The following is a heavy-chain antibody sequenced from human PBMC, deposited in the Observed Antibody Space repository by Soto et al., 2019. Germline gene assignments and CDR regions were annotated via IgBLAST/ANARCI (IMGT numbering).Heavy chain of an antibody. CDR3: ARERNYDFWSGYFAPNYMDV. CDR2: IYYSGST. CDR1: CGSISSCGYY. Sequence: SETLSLTCTVSCGSISSCGYYWSWIRQHPGKGLEWIGYIYYSGSTYYNPSLKSRVTISVDTSKNQFSLKLSSVTAADTAVYYCARERNYDFWSGYFAPNYMDVWGKGTTVTVSS. V-gene: IGHV4-31*03. J-gene: IGHJ6*03. D-gene: IGHD3-3*01.